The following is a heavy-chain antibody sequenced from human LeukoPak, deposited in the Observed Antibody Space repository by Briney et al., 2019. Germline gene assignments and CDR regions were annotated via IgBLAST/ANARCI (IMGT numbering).Heavy chain of an antibody. Sequence: GGSLRLSCAASGFTFSTYAMHWVRQAPGKGLEWVSGINWSGDRIGYADSVKGRFTISRDNAKKSLYLQMNSLRTEDTALYYCAKGGIHRGYYYYYMDVWGKGTTVTISS. CDR3: AKGGIHRGYYYYYMDV. V-gene: IGHV3-9*01. CDR1: GFTFSTYA. D-gene: IGHD6-13*01. CDR2: INWSGDRI. J-gene: IGHJ6*03.